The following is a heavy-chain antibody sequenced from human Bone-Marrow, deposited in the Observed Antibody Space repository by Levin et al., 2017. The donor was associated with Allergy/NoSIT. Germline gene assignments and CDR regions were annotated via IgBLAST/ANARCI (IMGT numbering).Heavy chain of an antibody. Sequence: GESLKISCKASGYTFTTFSINWVRQAPGQRLEWMGWIDAGTGDTKFSQWFQGRVTLTTNTSATTAYMELSGLGSEDTAVYYCARGNNWGLLAYWGQGTLVSVSS. D-gene: IGHD7-27*01. CDR1: GYTFTTFS. CDR3: ARGNNWGLLAY. CDR2: IDAGTGDT. J-gene: IGHJ4*02. V-gene: IGHV1-3*01.